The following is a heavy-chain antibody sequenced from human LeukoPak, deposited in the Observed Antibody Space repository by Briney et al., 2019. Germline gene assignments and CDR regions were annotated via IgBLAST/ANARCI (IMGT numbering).Heavy chain of an antibody. V-gene: IGHV4-39*07. Sequence: SETLSLTCTVSGGSISSSPNYWGWIRQPPGKGLEWIGSIYYSGSTYYNPSLKSRVTISVDTSKNQFSLKLSSVTAADTAVYYCARDRSPDDYGDYFDYYYYYMDVWGKGTTVTISS. D-gene: IGHD4-17*01. CDR3: ARDRSPDDYGDYFDYYYYYMDV. CDR1: GGSISSSPNY. CDR2: IYYSGST. J-gene: IGHJ6*03.